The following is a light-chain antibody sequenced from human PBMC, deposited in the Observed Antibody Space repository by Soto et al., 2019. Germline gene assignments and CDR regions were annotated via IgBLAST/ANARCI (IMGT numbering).Light chain of an antibody. CDR3: QQYDNLLT. CDR2: DAS. Sequence: DIQMTQSPSSLSASVGDRVTITFHASQDISNYLNWYQQKPGKAPKLLIYDASNLETIVPSRFSGSGSGTDFTFTISSLQPEDIATYYCQQYDNLLTFGGGTKVDI. CDR1: QDISNY. J-gene: IGKJ4*01. V-gene: IGKV1-33*01.